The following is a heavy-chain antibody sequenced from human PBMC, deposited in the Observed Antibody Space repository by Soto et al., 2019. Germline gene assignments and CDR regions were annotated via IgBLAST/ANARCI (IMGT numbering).Heavy chain of an antibody. J-gene: IGHJ4*02. CDR1: GDSISSYY. D-gene: IGHD5-18*01. Sequence: SETLSLTCTVSGDSISSYYWSWIRQSPGKGLERIGYIFYIGSTNYNPPFQSRVTISVDTSKNQFSLKLTSVTAADTAVYYCARCGYNYGQTMGYYFDYWGQGTLVTVS. CDR3: ARCGYNYGQTMGYYFDY. CDR2: IFYIGST. V-gene: IGHV4-59*01.